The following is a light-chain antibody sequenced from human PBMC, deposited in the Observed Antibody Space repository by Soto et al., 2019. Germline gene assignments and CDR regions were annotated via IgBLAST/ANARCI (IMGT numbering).Light chain of an antibody. CDR3: QHYGSAFFT. CDR2: GAS. V-gene: IGKV3-20*01. CDR1: QSFSSSY. Sequence: EIVLTQSPGTLSLSPGERATLSCRASQSFSSSYLAWYQQKPGQAPRLLIYGASSRATGIPDRFSGSGSGTECTLTISSLEPEEFAVYYCQHYGSAFFTFGPGTKVDVK. J-gene: IGKJ3*01.